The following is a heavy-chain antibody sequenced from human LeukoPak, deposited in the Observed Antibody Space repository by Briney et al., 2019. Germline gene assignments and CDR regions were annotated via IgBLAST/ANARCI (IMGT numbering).Heavy chain of an antibody. CDR2: ISSSSSTI. CDR1: GFTFSSYS. V-gene: IGHV3-48*01. J-gene: IGHJ4*02. Sequence: GGSLRLSCAASGFTFSSYSMNWVRQAPGKGLEWVSYISSSSSTIYYADSVKGRFTISRDNAKNSLCLQMNSLRAEDTAVYYCARELHDWGQGSLVTVSS. CDR3: ARELHD.